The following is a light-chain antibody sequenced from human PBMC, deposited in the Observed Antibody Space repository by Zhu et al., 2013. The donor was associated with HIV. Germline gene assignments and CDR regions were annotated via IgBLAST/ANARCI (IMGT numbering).Light chain of an antibody. CDR3: QQYGDSFT. CDR2: GTS. V-gene: IGKV3-20*01. J-gene: IGKJ3*01. CDR1: ESVNDKS. Sequence: EIVLTQSPGTLSLSPGERATLSCRASESVNDKSLAWYQHKPGQAPRLLIFGTSSRATGISDRFSGSGSGTDFTLTIHSLEPEDFAVLYCQQYGDSFTFGPGT.